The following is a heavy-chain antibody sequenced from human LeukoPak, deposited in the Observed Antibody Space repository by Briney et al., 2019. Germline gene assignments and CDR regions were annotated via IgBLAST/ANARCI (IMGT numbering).Heavy chain of an antibody. Sequence: ASVRVSCTASGYTFTIYYISWVRQAPGQGLEWMGWISAYNGNTKYAQKFQGRVTMTTDTSTSTAYMEPRGLRYDDTAVYYCARAMGGDYGMDVWGKGTTVTVSS. V-gene: IGHV1-18*04. J-gene: IGHJ6*04. CDR3: ARAMGGDYGMDV. CDR1: GYTFTIYY. CDR2: ISAYNGNT. D-gene: IGHD2-21*01.